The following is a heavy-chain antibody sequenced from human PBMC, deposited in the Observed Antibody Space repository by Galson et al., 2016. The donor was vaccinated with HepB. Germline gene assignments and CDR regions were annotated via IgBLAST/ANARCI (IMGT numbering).Heavy chain of an antibody. CDR2: IYFSGRT. CDR3: ARHRPPPRSGWPFSPQGNGMDV. J-gene: IGHJ6*04. V-gene: IGHV4-39*01. D-gene: IGHD6-19*01. Sequence: SETLSLTCTVSGGSTSSSSSYWVWIRQSPGKGMEWIGSIYFSGRTNYNPSLKSRVTISVDTSKNQFSLKLSSVTAADTAVYYCARHRPPPRSGWPFSPQGNGMDVWGKGTSVTVSS. CDR1: GGSTSSSSSY.